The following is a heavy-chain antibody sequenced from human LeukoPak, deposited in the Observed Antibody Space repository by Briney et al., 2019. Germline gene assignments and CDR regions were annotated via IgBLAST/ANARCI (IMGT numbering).Heavy chain of an antibody. J-gene: IGHJ4*02. D-gene: IGHD3-22*01. CDR1: GFTFSSYA. CDR2: ISYDGSNK. Sequence: GGSLRLSCAASGFTFSSYAMHWVRQAPGKGLEWVAVISYDGSNKYYADSVKGRFTISRDNSKNTLYLQMNSLRAEDTAVYYCATSGYYDSSGPLDYWGQGTLVTVSS. CDR3: ATSGYYDSSGPLDY. V-gene: IGHV3-30-3*01.